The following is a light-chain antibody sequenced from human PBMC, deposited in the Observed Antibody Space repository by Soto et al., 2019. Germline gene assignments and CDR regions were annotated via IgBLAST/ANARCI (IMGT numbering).Light chain of an antibody. CDR3: HQYGTFPREFS. V-gene: IGKV3-20*01. Sequence: IVLTQSPGTLSLSPGERATLSCRASQSVSSSYLAWYQQKPCQAPSLLIFGAFTRATGIPDRFTGSGSGTDFTLNINRLETEDFAVYYCHQYGTFPREFSFGHGTKVDIK. J-gene: IGKJ3*01. CDR1: QSVSSSY. CDR2: GAF.